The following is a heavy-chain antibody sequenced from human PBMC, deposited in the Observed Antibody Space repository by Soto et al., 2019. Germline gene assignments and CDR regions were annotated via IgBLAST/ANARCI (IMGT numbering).Heavy chain of an antibody. CDR2: ISGGGDTS. Sequence: HPGGSLRLSCAVSGFTFSNYAISWAGQAPGKGLEWVSIISGGGDTSYYADSVKGRFTISRDNSRNTLYLQMNSLRAGDSAKYYFAKESTRPLYSIDYWGPGTLVTGSS. CDR3: AKESTRPLYSIDY. V-gene: IGHV3-23*01. J-gene: IGHJ4*02. CDR1: GFTFSNYA. D-gene: IGHD2-8*01.